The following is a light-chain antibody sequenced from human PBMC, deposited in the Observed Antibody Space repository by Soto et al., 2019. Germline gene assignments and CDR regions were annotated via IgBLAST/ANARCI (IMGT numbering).Light chain of an antibody. CDR2: EVS. Sequence: QSALTQPASVSGSPGQSIAISCTGTSSDVGGYNYVSWYQQHPGKAPKLMIHEVSNRPSGISDRVSGSKSGNTASLTISVLQADDEADYYCSSHTSYSTRVFGTGTKLTVL. J-gene: IGLJ1*01. CDR3: SSHTSYSTRV. V-gene: IGLV2-14*01. CDR1: SSDVGGYNY.